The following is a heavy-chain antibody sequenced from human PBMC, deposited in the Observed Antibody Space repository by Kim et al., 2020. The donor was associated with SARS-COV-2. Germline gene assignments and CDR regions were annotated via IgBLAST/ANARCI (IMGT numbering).Heavy chain of an antibody. J-gene: IGHJ1*01. CDR3: ARGSVKVPAAAAS. D-gene: IGHD2-2*01. Sequence: FAQKFQGRLTMTRDTFISTAYMELSSLRSEDTAVYYCARGSVKVPAAAASWGQGTLVTVSS. V-gene: IGHV1-8*01.